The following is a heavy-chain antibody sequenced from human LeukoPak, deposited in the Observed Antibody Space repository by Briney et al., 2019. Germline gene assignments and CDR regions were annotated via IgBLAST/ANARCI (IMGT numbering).Heavy chain of an antibody. CDR2: IDSDGSST. D-gene: IGHD1-26*01. J-gene: IGHJ5*02. Sequence: PGGSLRLSCAASGFTFSYYWMHWVRQGPGKGLVWVSRIDSDGSSTNYADSVKGRFTISRDNSRNTLYLQMNSLRVEDTAVYYCAKGRALVGGTTRSYDSWGQGTLVTVSS. V-gene: IGHV3-74*01. CDR1: GFTFSYYW. CDR3: AKGRALVGGTTRSYDS.